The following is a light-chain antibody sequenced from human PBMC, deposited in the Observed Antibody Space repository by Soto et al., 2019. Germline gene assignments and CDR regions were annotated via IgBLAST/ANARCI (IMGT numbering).Light chain of an antibody. CDR3: SSYTAGGTI. V-gene: IGLV2-14*01. Sequence: QSVLTQPASVSGSPGQSITISCTGTSGDVGGYYYVSWYQQLPGKAPKPMISEVSNRPSGVSNRFSGSKSGNTASLTISGLQAEDEADYYCSSYTAGGTIFGTGTKVTV. CDR2: EVS. J-gene: IGLJ1*01. CDR1: SGDVGGYYY.